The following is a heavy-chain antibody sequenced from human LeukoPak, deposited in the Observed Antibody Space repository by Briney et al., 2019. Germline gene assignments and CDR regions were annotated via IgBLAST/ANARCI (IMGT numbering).Heavy chain of an antibody. CDR1: GFTFSGNW. J-gene: IGHJ4*02. Sequence: ARGSRGLSCEASGFTFSGNWMSWVRQAPGKGLEWVASINPDGSQKLYVDSVKGRFTISRDNTKSSLYLQMNSLGAEDTAMYYCAKLLGTATTYDSWGQGPGITVSS. V-gene: IGHV3-7*01. CDR2: INPDGSQK. CDR3: AKLLGTATTYDS. D-gene: IGHD5-24*01.